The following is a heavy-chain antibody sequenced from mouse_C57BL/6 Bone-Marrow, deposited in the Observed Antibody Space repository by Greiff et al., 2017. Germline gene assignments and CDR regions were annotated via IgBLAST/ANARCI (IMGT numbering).Heavy chain of an antibody. CDR3: AREGSFAY. CDR1: GFTFSSYA. Sequence: EVQGVESGGGLVKPGGSLKLSCAASGFTFSSYAMSWVRQTPEKRLEWVATISDGGSYTYYPDNVQGRFTISRDNAKNNLYLQMSHLRSEDTAMYYCAREGSFAYWGQGTLVTVSA. J-gene: IGHJ3*01. CDR2: ISDGGSYT. V-gene: IGHV5-4*01.